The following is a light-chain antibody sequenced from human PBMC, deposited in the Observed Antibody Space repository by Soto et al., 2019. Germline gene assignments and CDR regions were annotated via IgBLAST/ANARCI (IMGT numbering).Light chain of an antibody. CDR1: TSNVGTYKF. CDR3: SSYAGGSSMV. V-gene: IGLV2-23*01. Sequence: QSALTQPASVSGSPGQSITISCTGTTSNVGTYKFVSWYQYHPGKAPKLIIYEGSKRPSGVSSRFSGSKSGNTASLTIPGLQADDDGDYYCSSYAGGSSMVFGGGTKLTVL. CDR2: EGS. J-gene: IGLJ3*02.